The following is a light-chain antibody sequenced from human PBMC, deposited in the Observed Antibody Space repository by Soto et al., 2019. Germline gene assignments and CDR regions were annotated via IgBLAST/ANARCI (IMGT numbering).Light chain of an antibody. V-gene: IGKV3-15*01. Sequence: EIVMTQSPATLSVSPGERATLSCRASQSVGSDLAWYQQKPGQAPRLLMYGVSTRATGIPARFGGSGSATEFTLTISSLQSEDFAVYYCQQYSQWPLTFGGGTKVDIK. CDR3: QQYSQWPLT. J-gene: IGKJ4*01. CDR1: QSVGSD. CDR2: GVS.